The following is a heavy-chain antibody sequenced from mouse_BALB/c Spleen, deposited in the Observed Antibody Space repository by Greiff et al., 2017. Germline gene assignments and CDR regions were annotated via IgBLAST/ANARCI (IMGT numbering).Heavy chain of an antibody. CDR1: GFTFSSYA. V-gene: IGHV5-6-5*01. J-gene: IGHJ4*01. CDR3: ARVGGAYAMDD. CDR2: ISSGGST. Sequence: EVMLVESGGGLVKPGGSLKLSCAASGFTFSSYAMSWVRQTPEKRLEWVASISSGGSTYYPDSVKGRFTISRDNARNILYLQMSSLRSEDTAMYYCARVGGAYAMDDWGQGTSVTVSS.